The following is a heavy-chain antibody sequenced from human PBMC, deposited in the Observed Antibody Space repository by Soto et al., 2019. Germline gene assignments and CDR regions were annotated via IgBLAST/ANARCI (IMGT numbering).Heavy chain of an antibody. V-gene: IGHV4-59*01. CDR3: ARRAGYYENYFDY. Sequence: PSETLSLTCTVSGGSISSYYWSWIRQPPGKGLEWIGYIYYSGSTNYNPSLKSRVTISVDTSKNQFSLKLSSVTAADTAVYYCARRAGYYENYFDYWGQGTLVTVPQ. CDR2: IYYSGST. CDR1: GGSISSYY. J-gene: IGHJ4*02. D-gene: IGHD3-9*01.